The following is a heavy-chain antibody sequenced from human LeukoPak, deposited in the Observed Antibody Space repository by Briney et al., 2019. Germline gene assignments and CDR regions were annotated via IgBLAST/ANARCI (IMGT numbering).Heavy chain of an antibody. CDR2: INGDGRST. CDR1: GFTFSNYW. D-gene: IGHD2-2*01. J-gene: IGHJ4*02. Sequence: PGGSLRLSCAASGFTFSNYWMHWVRQAPGKGLVWVSRINGDGRSTTYADSVKGRFTISRDNAENTLYPPMNRLRADDPAVYYCARDFNVNTNCVGCWGQGTLVTVSS. CDR3: ARDFNVNTNCVGC. V-gene: IGHV3-74*01.